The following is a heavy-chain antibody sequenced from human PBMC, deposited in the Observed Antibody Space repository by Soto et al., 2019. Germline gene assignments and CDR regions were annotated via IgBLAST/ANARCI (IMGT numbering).Heavy chain of an antibody. CDR1: GYSFTSYW. Sequence: GESLKISCKGSGYSFTSYWIGWVRQMPGKGLEWMGIIYPGDSDTRYSPPFQGQVTISAAKSISTAYLQWSSLKASDTAMYYCARQDIVVVPAAIRENYYYYYGMDVWGQGTTVTVSS. CDR2: IYPGDSDT. V-gene: IGHV5-51*01. CDR3: ARQDIVVVPAAIRENYYYYYGMDV. J-gene: IGHJ6*02. D-gene: IGHD2-2*01.